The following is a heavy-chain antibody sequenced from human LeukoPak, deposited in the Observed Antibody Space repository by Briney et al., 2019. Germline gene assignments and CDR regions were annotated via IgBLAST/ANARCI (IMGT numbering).Heavy chain of an antibody. V-gene: IGHV3-23*01. Sequence: GGSLRLSCVASGFTFSVHGMTWVRPAPGEGLEGVSSVGGGTDIYYADSVKGRFTASRDNSKNTLYLQMNSLRAEDTAEYYCAKDATPYNGIWDYFDHWGQGTPVNVSS. CDR3: AKDATPYNGIWDYFDH. J-gene: IGHJ4*02. CDR1: GFTFSVHG. CDR2: VGGGTDI. D-gene: IGHD5-24*01.